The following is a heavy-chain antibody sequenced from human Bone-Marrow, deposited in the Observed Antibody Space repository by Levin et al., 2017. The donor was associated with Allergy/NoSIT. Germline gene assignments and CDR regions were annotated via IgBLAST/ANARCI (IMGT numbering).Heavy chain of an antibody. J-gene: IGHJ5*02. Sequence: SETLSLTCTVSGYSISSGYYWGWIRQPPGKGLEWIGSIYHSGSTYYNPSLKSRVTISVDTSKNQFSLKLSSVTAADTAVYYCAREHYDYVWGSYRLKGNWFDPWGQGTLVTVSS. CDR2: IYHSGST. V-gene: IGHV4-38-2*02. D-gene: IGHD3-16*02. CDR1: GYSISSGYY. CDR3: AREHYDYVWGSYRLKGNWFDP.